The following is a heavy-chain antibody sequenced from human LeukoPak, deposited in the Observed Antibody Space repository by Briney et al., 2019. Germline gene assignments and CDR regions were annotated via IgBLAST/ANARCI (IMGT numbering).Heavy chain of an antibody. J-gene: IGHJ5*02. CDR3: ARNRCYLTGAYYFDP. V-gene: IGHV4-59*01. CDR2: ISDSGNT. CDR1: GASMKNSF. D-gene: IGHD2-15*01. Sequence: SETLSLTCSVSGASMKNSFWSWIRQPPGKGLEWIGYISDSGNTNYNPSLKSRVTFSIDTSKGQFYLNLRSVTAADTALYFCARNRCYLTGAYYFDPWGRGTQVTVSS.